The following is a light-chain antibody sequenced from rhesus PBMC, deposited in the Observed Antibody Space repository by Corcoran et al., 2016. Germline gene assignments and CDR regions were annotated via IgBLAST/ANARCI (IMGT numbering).Light chain of an antibody. CDR1: QGISSW. CDR3: LQYSSSPFT. Sequence: DIQMTQSPSSLSASVGDTVTITCQASQGISSWLAWYQQKPGKAPKLLIYKASSLQSGGPSRFSGSGSGTDFTLTISSLQPEDFATYYCLQYSSSPFTFGPGTKLDIK. CDR2: KAS. J-gene: IGKJ3*01. V-gene: IGKV1-22*01.